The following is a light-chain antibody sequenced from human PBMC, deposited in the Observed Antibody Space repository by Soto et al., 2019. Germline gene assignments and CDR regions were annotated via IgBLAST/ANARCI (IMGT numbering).Light chain of an antibody. CDR3: QQRSNWARYT. J-gene: IGKJ2*01. V-gene: IGKV3-11*01. CDR1: QSVSSY. CDR2: DAS. Sequence: EIVLTQSPATLSLSPGERATLSCRASQSVSSYLAWYQQKPGQAPRLLIYDASNRATGIPARFSGSGSGTDFTLTISSLEPEDFAVYYWQQRSNWARYTFGQGTKLEIK.